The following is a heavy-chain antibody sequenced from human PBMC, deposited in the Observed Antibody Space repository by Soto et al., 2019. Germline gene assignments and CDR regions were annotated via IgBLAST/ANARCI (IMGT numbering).Heavy chain of an antibody. Sequence: GESLKISCKGSGYTFTDYWIGWVRQLPGKGLEWMGIIYPGDSDTRYSPSFQGHVTITVDKSTNTAYLQWNTLRASDTAMYYCARHISNSRYYYYAMDVWGQGTTVTVSS. CDR3: ARHISNSRYYYYAMDV. D-gene: IGHD4-4*01. CDR2: IYPGDSDT. J-gene: IGHJ6*02. CDR1: GYTFTDYW. V-gene: IGHV5-51*01.